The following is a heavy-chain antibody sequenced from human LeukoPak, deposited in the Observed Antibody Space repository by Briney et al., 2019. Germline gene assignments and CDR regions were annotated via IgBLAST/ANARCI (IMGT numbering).Heavy chain of an antibody. D-gene: IGHD1-26*01. V-gene: IGHV3-21*01. CDR1: GFTFSSYW. CDR2: ISTSGDYI. CDR3: ARDLVLSRSVGASEKVDY. Sequence: PGGSLRLSCAVSGFTFSSYWMTWVRQAPGKGLEWVSSISTSGDYIYYADSVKGRFTMSRDNAKNSLYLQMDSLRAEDTAVYYCARDLVLSRSVGASEKVDYWGQGTLVTVSS. J-gene: IGHJ4*02.